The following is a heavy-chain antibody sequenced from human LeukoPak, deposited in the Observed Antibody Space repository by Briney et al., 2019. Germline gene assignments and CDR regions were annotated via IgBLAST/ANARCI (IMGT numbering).Heavy chain of an antibody. V-gene: IGHV4-59*01. CDR3: ARERSYYDFWSGPPDAFDI. CDR1: GGSISSYY. D-gene: IGHD3-3*01. J-gene: IGHJ3*02. Sequence: SETLSLTCTVSGGSISSYYWSWIRQPPGKGLEWIGYIYHSGSTNYNPSLKSRVTISVDTSKNQFSLKLSSVTAADTAVYYCARERSYYDFWSGPPDAFDIWGQGTMVAVSS. CDR2: IYHSGST.